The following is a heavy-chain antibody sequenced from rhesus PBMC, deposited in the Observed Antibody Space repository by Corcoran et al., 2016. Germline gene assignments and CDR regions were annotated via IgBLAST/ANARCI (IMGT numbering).Heavy chain of an antibody. J-gene: IGHJ4*01. CDR2: IYGSGSST. V-gene: IGHV4-169*02. D-gene: IGHD2-15*01. CDR1: GGSISSSY. CDR3: ARDRGYCSSTYCSSGYFDY. Sequence: QLQLQESGPGLVKPSETLSVTCAVSGGSISSSYWSWIRQAPGKGLEWIGYIYGSGSSTNYNPPLTSRVTLSVDTSKNQLSLKLSSVTTADTAVYYCARDRGYCSSTYCSSGYFDYWGQGVLVTVSS.